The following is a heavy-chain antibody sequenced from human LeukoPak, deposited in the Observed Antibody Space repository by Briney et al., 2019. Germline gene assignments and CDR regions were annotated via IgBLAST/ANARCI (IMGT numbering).Heavy chain of an antibody. J-gene: IGHJ6*03. D-gene: IGHD3-10*01. CDR1: GFTFDDYG. V-gene: IGHV3-43D*03. CDR3: AKGGSVTYYYYMDV. Sequence: GGSLRLSCAASGFTFDDYGMSWVRQAPGKGLEWVSLISWDGVSTYYADSVKGRFTISRDNSKNCLFLQMNSLRAEDSALYYCAKGGSVTYYYYMDVWGKGTTVTVPS. CDR2: ISWDGVST.